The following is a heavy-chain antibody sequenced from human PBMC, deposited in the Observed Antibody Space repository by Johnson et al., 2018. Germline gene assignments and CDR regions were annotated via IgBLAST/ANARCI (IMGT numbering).Heavy chain of an antibody. CDR1: GFTFSSYA. Sequence: QLVESGGGVVQPWRSLRLSCAASGFTFSSYAMHWVRQAPGKGLEWVAVISYDGSNKYYADSVKGRFTISRDNSKHTLYLQMNSLRAEETAVYYFAREGDGGFLVVPMDVWGQGTTVTVSS. D-gene: IGHD3-10*01. J-gene: IGHJ6*02. CDR2: ISYDGSNK. CDR3: AREGDGGFLVVPMDV. V-gene: IGHV3-30*04.